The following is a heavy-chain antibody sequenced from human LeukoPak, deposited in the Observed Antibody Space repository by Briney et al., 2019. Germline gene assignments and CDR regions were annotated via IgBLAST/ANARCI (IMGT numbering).Heavy chain of an antibody. CDR2: SNTNTRNT. V-gene: IGHV7-4-1*02. CDR3: ARDLRDVGARGIHAFDI. J-gene: IGHJ3*02. CDR1: GYTFTSYA. D-gene: IGHD1-26*01. Sequence: ASVKVSCKASGYTFTSYAMNWVRQAPGQGREWMGWSNTNTRNTTYAQGFTGRFVFSLAPSVSTAHLQISRLKAEDTAVYYCARDLRDVGARGIHAFDIWGQGTMVTVSS.